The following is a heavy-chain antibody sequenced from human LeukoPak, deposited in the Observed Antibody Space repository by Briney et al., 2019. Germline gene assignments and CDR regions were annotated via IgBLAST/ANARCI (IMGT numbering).Heavy chain of an antibody. CDR2: INPNSGGT. J-gene: IGHJ3*02. Sequence: GASVKVSYTASGYTFTAYYMHWVRQAPGQGLEWMGWINPNSGGTNYAQKFQGRVTMTSDTSISTAYMELSRLRSDDTAVYYCAGSSSSLLDIWGQGTMVTVSS. CDR1: GYTFTAYY. CDR3: AGSSSSLLDI. V-gene: IGHV1-2*02. D-gene: IGHD2-2*01.